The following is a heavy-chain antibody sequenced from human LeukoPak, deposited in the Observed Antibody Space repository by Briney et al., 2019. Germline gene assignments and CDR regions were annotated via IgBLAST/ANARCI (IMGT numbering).Heavy chain of an antibody. Sequence: PGGSLRLSCAVSGFTVSNSYMNWVRQAPGKGLEWVSVIYRGGDTYYVDSVKGRFTISRDNSKNTLYLQMNSLRAEDTAVYYCARDLSSSFDYWGRGTLVTVSS. D-gene: IGHD3-16*01. J-gene: IGHJ4*02. CDR1: GFTVSNSY. CDR2: IYRGGDT. CDR3: ARDLSSSFDY. V-gene: IGHV3-53*01.